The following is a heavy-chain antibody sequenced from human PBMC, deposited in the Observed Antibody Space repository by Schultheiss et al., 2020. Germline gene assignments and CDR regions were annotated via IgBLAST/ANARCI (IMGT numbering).Heavy chain of an antibody. CDR3: ARRRCSGGSCYSSSWFDP. V-gene: IGHV4-61*02. CDR2: IYTSGST. CDR1: GGSISSGSYY. Sequence: SETLSLTCTVSGGSISSGSYYWSWIRQPAGKGLEWIGRIYTSGSTNYNPSLKSRVTISVDTSKNQFSLKLSSVTAADTAVYYCARRRCSGGSCYSSSWFDPWGQGTLVTVSS. J-gene: IGHJ5*02. D-gene: IGHD2-15*01.